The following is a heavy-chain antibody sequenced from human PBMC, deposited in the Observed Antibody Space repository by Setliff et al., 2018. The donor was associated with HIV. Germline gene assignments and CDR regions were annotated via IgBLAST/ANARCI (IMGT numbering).Heavy chain of an antibody. CDR1: GPSINIHY. V-gene: IGHV4-59*11. CDR2: IYSAGST. CDR3: AKGAGFYGDYTFDH. D-gene: IGHD4-17*01. Sequence: SETLSLTCTVSGPSINIHYWSWIRQSPGKAFEWIGYIYSAGSTNYNPSLQSRVTISMVASRNQFSLKVTSVTAADTAVYYCAKGAGFYGDYTFDHWGQGRQVTVSS. J-gene: IGHJ4*02.